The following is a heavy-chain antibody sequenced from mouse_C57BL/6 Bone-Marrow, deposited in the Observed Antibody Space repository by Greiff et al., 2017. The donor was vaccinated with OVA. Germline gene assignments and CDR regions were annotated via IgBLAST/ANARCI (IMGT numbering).Heavy chain of an antibody. Sequence: EVQGVESGGGLVKPGGSLKLSCAASGFTFSDYGMHWVRQAPEKGLEWVAYISSGRSTIYYADTVKGRFTISRDNAKNTLFLQMTSLRSEDTAMYYCARENDYDDYAMDYWGQGTSVTVSS. V-gene: IGHV5-17*01. CDR2: ISSGRSTI. D-gene: IGHD2-4*01. CDR1: GFTFSDYG. J-gene: IGHJ4*01. CDR3: ARENDYDDYAMDY.